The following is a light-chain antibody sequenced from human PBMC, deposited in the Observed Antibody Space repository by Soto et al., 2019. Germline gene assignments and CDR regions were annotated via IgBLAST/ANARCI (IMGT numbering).Light chain of an antibody. CDR1: QSAISN. CDR2: DAS. V-gene: IGKV3-15*01. J-gene: IGKJ4*01. Sequence: EIVMTHSPATLSVSPWERVTLSCRASQSAISNLAWYQQKPGQTPRLLIYDASTRATDIPARFSVSGSVTDFTLTISSLLSEDFAVYYCHQYYKCPLTFGGGTKVDIK. CDR3: HQYYKCPLT.